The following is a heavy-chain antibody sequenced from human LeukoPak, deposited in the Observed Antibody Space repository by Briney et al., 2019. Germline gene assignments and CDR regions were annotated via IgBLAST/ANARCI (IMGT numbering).Heavy chain of an antibody. CDR1: ARSLFSSY. J-gene: IGHJ3*02. V-gene: IGHV4-59*01. CDR3: ARVKWSGSWLDAFDI. D-gene: IGHD1-26*01. Sequence: SEALSLTCRVPARSLFSSYWGSIRQTPGKPHGCNGYIYDTGRTNYNPSGESRVTITVDTSKRQFSLKLSTVTAADTAVYHCARVKWSGSWLDAFDIWGRGTLVTASS. CDR2: IYDTGRT.